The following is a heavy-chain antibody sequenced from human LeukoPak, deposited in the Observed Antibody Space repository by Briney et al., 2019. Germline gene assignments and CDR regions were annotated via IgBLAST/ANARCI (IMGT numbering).Heavy chain of an antibody. CDR2: IYPGGSNG. V-gene: IGHV5-51*01. Sequence: GASLKISCKCSGFDFTAYGIAWVRQMPGKGLEWMGNIYPGGSNGRYSPSFQGQVTMSADKSITTVYLQWGSLKASDTAMYYCARHFHSAWFGFWGQGSLVTVSS. D-gene: IGHD5-18*01. J-gene: IGHJ4*02. CDR1: GFDFTAYG. CDR3: ARHFHSAWFGF.